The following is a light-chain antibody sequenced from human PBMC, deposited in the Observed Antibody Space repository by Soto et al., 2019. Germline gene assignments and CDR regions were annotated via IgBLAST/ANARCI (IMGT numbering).Light chain of an antibody. CDR1: GNDVGGYNY. V-gene: IGLV2-14*01. Sequence: QSVLTQPASVSGSPGQSITISCTGSGNDVGGYNYVSWFQQHPGKAPKLMIYEVNNRPSGVSNRFSGSKSGNTASLTISGLQPEDEADYYCSSYTTSSSLYVFGTGTKLTVL. CDR3: SSYTTSSSLYV. CDR2: EVN. J-gene: IGLJ1*01.